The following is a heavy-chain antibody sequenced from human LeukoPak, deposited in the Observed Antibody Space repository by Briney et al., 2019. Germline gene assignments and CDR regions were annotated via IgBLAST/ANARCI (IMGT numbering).Heavy chain of an antibody. Sequence: GSLRLSCAASGFTFSNAWMSWVRQAPGKGLEWVGRIKSKTDGGTTDYAAPVKGRFTISRDDSKNTLYLQMNSLKTEDTAVYYCTTGEAGSSSLDYWGQGTLVTVSS. J-gene: IGHJ4*02. CDR3: TTGEAGSSSLDY. V-gene: IGHV3-15*01. CDR1: GFTFSNAW. CDR2: IKSKTDGGTT. D-gene: IGHD6-6*01.